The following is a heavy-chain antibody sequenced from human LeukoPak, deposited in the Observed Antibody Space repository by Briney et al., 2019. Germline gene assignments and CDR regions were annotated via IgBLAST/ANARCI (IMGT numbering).Heavy chain of an antibody. J-gene: IGHJ5*02. D-gene: IGHD3-10*01. Sequence: SETLSLTCSVYGGSVTSGGIYWGWPRQPPGKGPEWIASIYYTGSTYYNPSLQSRVTISIDTSKNQFSLRLTSVTSTDTAVYHCARHSGSGSLSRPFDPWGQGTLVTVSS. V-gene: IGHV4-39*01. CDR2: IYYTGST. CDR1: GGSVTSGGIY. CDR3: ARHSGSGSLSRPFDP.